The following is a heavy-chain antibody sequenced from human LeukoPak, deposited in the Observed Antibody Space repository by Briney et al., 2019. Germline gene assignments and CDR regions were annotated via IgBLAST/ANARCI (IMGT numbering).Heavy chain of an antibody. J-gene: IGHJ4*02. V-gene: IGHV3-23*01. CDR1: GFTFSSYA. Sequence: GGSLRLSCVASGFTFSSYAMSWVRQAPGKGLEWVSAISGSGGGTYYADSVKGRFTISRDNSENSLYLQMNSLRAEDTAVYYCAKDSYDNSIWGQGTLVTVSS. CDR3: AKDSYDNSI. D-gene: IGHD3-22*01. CDR2: ISGSGGGT.